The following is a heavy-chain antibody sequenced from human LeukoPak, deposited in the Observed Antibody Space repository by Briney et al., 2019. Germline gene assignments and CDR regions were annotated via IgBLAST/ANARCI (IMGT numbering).Heavy chain of an antibody. V-gene: IGHV1-46*01. J-gene: IGHJ5*02. D-gene: IGHD3-22*01. CDR3: AREDYVVRSGFDP. Sequence: ASVNVSCKASGYTFTSYYMHWVRQAPGQRLEWMGIINPSGGSTSYAQKFKGRVTMTRDTSTSTVYMERSSLRSEDTAVYYCAREDYVVRSGFDPWGQGTLVTVSS. CDR2: INPSGGST. CDR1: GYTFTSYY.